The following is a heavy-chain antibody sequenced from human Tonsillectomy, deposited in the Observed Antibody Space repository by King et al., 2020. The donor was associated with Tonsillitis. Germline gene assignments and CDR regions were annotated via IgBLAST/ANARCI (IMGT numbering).Heavy chain of an antibody. CDR1: GFTFSSYA. CDR2: ISGSGGST. J-gene: IGHJ4*02. V-gene: IGHV3-23*04. D-gene: IGHD2-15*01. CDR3: AKVLVVVVAATGGDDY. Sequence: VQLVESGGGLVQPGGSLRLSCAASGFTFSSYAMSWVRQAPGKGLEWVSAISGSGGSTYYADSVKGRFTISRDNSKNTLYLQMNSLRAEDTAVYYCAKVLVVVVAATGGDDYWGQGTLVTVSS.